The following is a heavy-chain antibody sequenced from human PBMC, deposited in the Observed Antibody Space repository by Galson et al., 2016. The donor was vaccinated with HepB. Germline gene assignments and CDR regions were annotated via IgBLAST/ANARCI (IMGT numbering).Heavy chain of an antibody. CDR1: GFSLTTSGVA. V-gene: IGHV2-5*02. Sequence: PALVKPTQTLTLTCTFSGFSLTTSGVAVGWIRQPPGKALEWLALMYWDDDKRYSSSLKSRLTVTKDTAKNLVVLIMTNMDPVDTATYYCAYKGRLGTFDYWGQGTLVTVSS. CDR2: MYWDDDK. J-gene: IGHJ4*02. D-gene: IGHD5/OR15-5a*01. CDR3: AYKGRLGTFDY.